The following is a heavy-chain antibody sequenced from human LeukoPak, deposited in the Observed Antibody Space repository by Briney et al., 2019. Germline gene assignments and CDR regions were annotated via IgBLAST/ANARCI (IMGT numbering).Heavy chain of an antibody. CDR3: ARDHRFGGVPHWFDP. CDR2: INQDGSEI. D-gene: IGHD3-16*01. Sequence: GGSLRLSCAASGFSFTSYWLSWVRQAPGKGLQWGANINQDGSEIHYADSVKGRFTISRDNAENSVYLQMSSLRAEDTAVYYCARDHRFGGVPHWFDPWGQGTLVTVSS. J-gene: IGHJ5*02. V-gene: IGHV3-7*01. CDR1: GFSFTSYW.